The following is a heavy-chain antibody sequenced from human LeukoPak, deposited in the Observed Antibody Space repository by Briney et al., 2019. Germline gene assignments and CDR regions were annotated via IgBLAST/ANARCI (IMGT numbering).Heavy chain of an antibody. CDR3: ARDYGDYYYYYMDV. V-gene: IGHV4-39*07. Sequence: SETLSLTCTVSGDSISSSNCYWGWIRQPPGKGLEWIGSIYFSGGTYYNPSLKSRVTISVDTSKNQFSLNLTSVTAADTAVYYCARDYGDYYYYYMDVWGKGTTVTVSS. D-gene: IGHD4-17*01. CDR1: GDSISSSNCY. CDR2: IYFSGGT. J-gene: IGHJ6*03.